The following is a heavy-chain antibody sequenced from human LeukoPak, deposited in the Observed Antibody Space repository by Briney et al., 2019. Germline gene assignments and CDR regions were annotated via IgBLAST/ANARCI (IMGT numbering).Heavy chain of an antibody. CDR2: IYPGDSDT. V-gene: IGHV5-51*01. J-gene: IGHJ4*02. CDR3: ARPYCSGGSCYLYYFDY. Sequence: GESLKISCQGSGSSFTSYWIGWVRQLSGKGLEWMGIIYPGDSDTRYSPSDQGQVTISVDKSISAAYLQWSSLKASDTAMYYCARPYCSGGSCYLYYFDYWGQGTLGTVS. D-gene: IGHD2-15*01. CDR1: GSSFTSYW.